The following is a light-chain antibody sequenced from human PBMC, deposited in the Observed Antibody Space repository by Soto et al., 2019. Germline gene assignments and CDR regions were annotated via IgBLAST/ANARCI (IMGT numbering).Light chain of an antibody. CDR1: SSDVGGYNY. CDR2: DVN. Sequence: QSALTQPASVSGSPGQSITISCTGTSSDVGGYNYVSWYQQHPGKAPKLMLFDVNNRPSGISLRFSGSKSGNTASLTISGLQAEHEADYYCCSYTRSPTYVFGTGTKVTVL. V-gene: IGLV2-14*03. CDR3: CSYTRSPTYV. J-gene: IGLJ1*01.